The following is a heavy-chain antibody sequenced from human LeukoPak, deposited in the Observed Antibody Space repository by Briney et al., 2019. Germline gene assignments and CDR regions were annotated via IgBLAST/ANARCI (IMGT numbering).Heavy chain of an antibody. Sequence: HPGGSLRLSCTASGFTFSSYWMSWVRQTPEKGLEWVANIKQDGSEKVYVDSVKGRFTISRDNAKSSLYLQMSGLRAEDTAVYYCARDPYSSSWSYGMHVWGQGTTVTVSS. V-gene: IGHV3-7*05. CDR3: ARDPYSSSWSYGMHV. CDR2: IKQDGSEK. CDR1: GFTFSSYW. D-gene: IGHD6-13*01. J-gene: IGHJ6*02.